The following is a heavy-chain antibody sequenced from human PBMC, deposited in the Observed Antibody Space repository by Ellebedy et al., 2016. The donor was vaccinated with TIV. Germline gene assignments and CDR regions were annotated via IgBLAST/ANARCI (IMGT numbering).Heavy chain of an antibody. CDR3: ARAPVGGPYGMDV. CDR1: GFTFSSYA. D-gene: IGHD3-16*01. J-gene: IGHJ6*02. CDR2: ISYDGSNK. V-gene: IGHV3-30-3*01. Sequence: GESLKISXAASGFTFSSYAMHWVRQAPGKGLEWVAVISYDGSNKYYADSVKGRFTISRDNSKNTLYLQMNSLRAEDTAVYYCARAPVGGPYGMDVWGQGTTVTVSS.